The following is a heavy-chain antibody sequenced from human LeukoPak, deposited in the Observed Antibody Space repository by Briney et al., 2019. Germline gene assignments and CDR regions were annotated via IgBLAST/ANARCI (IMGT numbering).Heavy chain of an antibody. J-gene: IGHJ4*02. Sequence: SETLSLTCTVSGNSISSGDNYWSRIRQPPGKGLEWIGSIYHSGSTYYNPSLKSRVTISVDTSKNQFSLKLSSVTAADTAVYYCARRYYGDYVFRYWGQGTLVTVSS. CDR1: GNSISSGDNY. D-gene: IGHD4-17*01. CDR3: ARRYYGDYVFRY. V-gene: IGHV4-38-2*02. CDR2: IYHSGST.